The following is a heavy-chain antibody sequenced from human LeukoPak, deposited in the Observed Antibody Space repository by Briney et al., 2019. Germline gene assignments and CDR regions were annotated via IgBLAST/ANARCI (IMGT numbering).Heavy chain of an antibody. CDR3: ARVVVLIRGYCFDI. Sequence: PSETLSLTCGVSGVSFTSSNYWTWVRQPPGKGLEWIGEVNLQGSTNYNPSLMGRVAIAVGTSENHISLQLTSVTAADTAVYYCARVVVLIRGYCFDIWGKGTMVSVSS. D-gene: IGHD3-22*01. V-gene: IGHV4-4*02. CDR1: GVSFTSSNY. CDR2: VNLQGST. J-gene: IGHJ3*02.